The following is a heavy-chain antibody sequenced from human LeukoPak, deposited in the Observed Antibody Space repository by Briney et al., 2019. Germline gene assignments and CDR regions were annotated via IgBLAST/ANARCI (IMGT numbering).Heavy chain of an antibody. CDR2: SSGYDGNT. CDR3: ARDQAATNTQVRFCLD. D-gene: IGHD3-9*01. J-gene: IGHJ4*02. Sequence: GASVNVSCKASGYTFTSYGISWVRQAPGQGLEWMGWSSGYDGNTNFAQKLQGRVTMTTDTSTSTAYMDLRSLRSDDTAVYYCARDQAATNTQVRFCLDWGQGTLVTVSS. CDR1: GYTFTSYG. V-gene: IGHV1-18*01.